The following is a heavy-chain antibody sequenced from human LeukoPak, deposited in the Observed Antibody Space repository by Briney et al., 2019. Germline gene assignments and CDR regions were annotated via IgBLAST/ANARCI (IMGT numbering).Heavy chain of an antibody. CDR3: AVEDTSMVYVV. CDR2: INHSGST. V-gene: IGHV4-34*01. CDR1: GGSFSGYY. Sequence: SETLSLTCAVYGGSFSGYYWSWIRQPPGKGLEWIGEINHSGSTNYNPSLKSRVTISVDTSKSQFPLKLSSVTAADTAVYYCAVEDTSMVYVVWGQGTLVTVSS. J-gene: IGHJ4*02. D-gene: IGHD5-18*01.